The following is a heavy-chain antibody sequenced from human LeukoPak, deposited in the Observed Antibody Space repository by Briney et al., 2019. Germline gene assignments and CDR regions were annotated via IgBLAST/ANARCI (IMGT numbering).Heavy chain of an antibody. CDR2: ISGSGGST. CDR1: GFTFSSYA. D-gene: IGHD6-19*01. J-gene: IGHJ4*02. Sequence: GGSLRLSCAASGFTFSSYAMSWVRQAPGKGLEWVSAISGSGGSTYYADSVKGRFTISRDNAKNSLYLQMNSLRAEDTAVYYCARDMGEQWLTTTDDYWGQGTLVTVSS. V-gene: IGHV3-23*01. CDR3: ARDMGEQWLTTTDDY.